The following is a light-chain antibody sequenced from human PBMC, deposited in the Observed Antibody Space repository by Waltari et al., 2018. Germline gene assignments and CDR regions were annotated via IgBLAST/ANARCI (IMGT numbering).Light chain of an antibody. Sequence: QSVLTQPPSASGTPGQRVTMFCSGGSSNIGTNYAYWYKHLPGAAPKVLIFMDDQRPSGVPDRFSGSKSGTSASLTISGLRSDDEADYYCAAWDDSLSSWLFGGGTKLTVL. CDR1: SSNIGTNY. CDR2: MDD. CDR3: AAWDDSLSSWL. J-gene: IGLJ3*02. V-gene: IGLV1-47*01.